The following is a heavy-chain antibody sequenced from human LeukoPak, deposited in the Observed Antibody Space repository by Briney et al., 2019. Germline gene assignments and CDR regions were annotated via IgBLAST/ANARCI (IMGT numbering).Heavy chain of an antibody. CDR3: ATCVRLSSPSCYPSS. Sequence: ASVKVSCKVSGYTLTELSMHWVRQAPGKGLEWMGGFDPEDGETIYAQKFQGRVTMTEDTSTDTAYMELSSLRSEDTAVYYCATCVRLSSPSCYPSSWGQGTLVTVSS. CDR2: FDPEDGET. V-gene: IGHV1-24*01. D-gene: IGHD2-2*01. J-gene: IGHJ5*02. CDR1: GYTLTELS.